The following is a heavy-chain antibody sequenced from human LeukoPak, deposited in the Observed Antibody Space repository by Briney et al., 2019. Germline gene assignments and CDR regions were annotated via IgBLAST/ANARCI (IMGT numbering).Heavy chain of an antibody. CDR2: IYHSGST. CDR1: GVSISYATYQ. D-gene: IGHD3-16*02. J-gene: IGHJ5*02. Sequence: SETLSLTCTVSGVSISYATYQWTWIRQPPGKGLEWIGSIYHSGSTYYNPSLKSRVTISVDTSKNQFSLKLSSVTAADTAVYYCARGGAAPGIVYWFDPWGQGTLVTVSS. V-gene: IGHV4-39*07. CDR3: ARGGAAPGIVYWFDP.